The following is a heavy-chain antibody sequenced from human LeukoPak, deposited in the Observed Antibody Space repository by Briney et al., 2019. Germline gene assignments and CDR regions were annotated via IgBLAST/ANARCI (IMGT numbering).Heavy chain of an antibody. CDR1: GFTFSSYW. Sequence: PGGSLRLSCAASGFTFSSYWMHWVRQAPGEGLVWVSHINRDGSSTSCADCVKGRFTVSRHNAKNTLYLQMNRLRADDTAVYYCARLQSGAYGSGTYYAFDYWGQGTLVTVSS. D-gene: IGHD3-10*01. V-gene: IGHV3-74*01. CDR2: INRDGSST. CDR3: ARLQSGAYGSGTYYAFDY. J-gene: IGHJ4*02.